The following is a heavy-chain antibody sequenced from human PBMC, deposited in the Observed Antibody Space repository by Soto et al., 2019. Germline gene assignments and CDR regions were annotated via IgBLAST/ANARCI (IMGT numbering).Heavy chain of an antibody. CDR2: INHSGST. Sequence: QVQLQQWGAGLLKPSETLSLTCAVYGGSFSGYYWSWIRQPPGKGLEWIGEINHSGSTNYNPSLKSRVTISVDTSKNQFSLKLSSVTAADTAVYYCARRDSSGWFDPWGQGTLVTVSS. CDR1: GGSFSGYY. D-gene: IGHD6-25*01. V-gene: IGHV4-34*01. CDR3: ARRDSSGWFDP. J-gene: IGHJ5*02.